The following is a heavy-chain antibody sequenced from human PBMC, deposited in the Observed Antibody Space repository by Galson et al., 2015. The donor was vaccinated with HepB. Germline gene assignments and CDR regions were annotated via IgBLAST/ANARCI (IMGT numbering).Heavy chain of an antibody. CDR3: ARSPGGSYFFPEF. V-gene: IGHV1-2*04. J-gene: IGHJ1*01. Sequence: SVKVSCKASGYTFNNYYLHWVRQAPGQGLEWMGWINPDIGDTIYAQKFQGWVTMTRDTSISTVYMELSRLKSDDTAVYYCARSPGGSYFFPEFWGQGTLVTVSS. CDR1: GYTFNNYY. CDR2: INPDIGDT. D-gene: IGHD1-26*01.